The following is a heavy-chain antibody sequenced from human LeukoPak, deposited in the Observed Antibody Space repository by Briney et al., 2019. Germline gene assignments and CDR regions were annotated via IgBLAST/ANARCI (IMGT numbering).Heavy chain of an antibody. CDR1: GFIFSDYY. Sequence: GGSLRLSWAASGFIFSDYYMTWIRQAPGKGLEWVAHIDVRGDTTLYADSVKGRFTVSRDSANNSLYLQMNSLRAEDTAVYYCAREDNVWNLLYNYYMDVWGKGTTVTVS. CDR3: AREDNVWNLLYNYYMDV. J-gene: IGHJ6*03. V-gene: IGHV3-11*01. D-gene: IGHD1-1*01. CDR2: IDVRGDTT.